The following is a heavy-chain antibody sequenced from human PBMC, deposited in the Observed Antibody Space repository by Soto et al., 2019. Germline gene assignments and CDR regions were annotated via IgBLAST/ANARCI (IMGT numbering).Heavy chain of an antibody. CDR1: GGTFSGYY. CDR3: ARSEMGLEPHVMYDYFDP. D-gene: IGHD4-17*01. CDR2: TNLRGST. Sequence: SETLSLTCAVHGGTFSGYYWTWIRQSPGKGLEWIGETNLRGSTNYNPSLKSRVTISLDTSKNQFSLNLNSVTAADTAVYYCARSEMGLEPHVMYDYFDPWGQGILVTVSA. J-gene: IGHJ5*02. V-gene: IGHV4-34*01.